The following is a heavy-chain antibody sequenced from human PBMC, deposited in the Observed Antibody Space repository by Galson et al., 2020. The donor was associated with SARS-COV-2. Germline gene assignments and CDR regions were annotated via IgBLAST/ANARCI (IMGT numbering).Heavy chain of an antibody. CDR1: GFTFSSYE. CDR3: ARGLFWSDYVAGGASGPHFDP. Sequence: GSLRLSCAASGFTFSSYEMNWVRQAPGKGLEWVSYMSSSGSTTYYADSVKGRLTMSRDSAKNSVYLQMNSLRDEDTAVYYCARGLFWSDYVAGGASGPHFDPWGQGSLVAVSS. CDR2: MSSSGSTT. J-gene: IGHJ5*02. D-gene: IGHD3-3*01. V-gene: IGHV3-48*03.